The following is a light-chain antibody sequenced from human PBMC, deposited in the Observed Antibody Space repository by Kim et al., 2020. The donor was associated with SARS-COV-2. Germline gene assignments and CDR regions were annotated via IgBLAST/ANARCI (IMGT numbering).Light chain of an antibody. V-gene: IGKV3-20*01. CDR3: QQYDSSPYT. CDR1: QSVNSNY. Sequence: EIVLTQSPGTLSLSPGERATLSCRASQSVNSNYLAWYQQKPGQAPRVLIYGTSYRPTGIPNRFSGSGSGTDFTLTINRLEPDDFAVYYCQQYDSSPYTFGQGTKLEIK. CDR2: GTS. J-gene: IGKJ2*01.